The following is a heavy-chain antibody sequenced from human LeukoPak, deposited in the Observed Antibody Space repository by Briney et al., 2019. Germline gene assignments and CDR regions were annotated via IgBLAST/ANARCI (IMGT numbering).Heavy chain of an antibody. Sequence: ASVKVSCKASGYTFTGYGISWVRQAPGQGLEWMGWISAYNGNTNYAQKLQGRVTMTTDTSTSTAYMELRSLRSDDTAVYYCARDSPRAGRFDYWGQGTLVTVSS. CDR1: GYTFTGYG. CDR3: ARDSPRAGRFDY. CDR2: ISAYNGNT. J-gene: IGHJ4*02. V-gene: IGHV1-18*01. D-gene: IGHD6-19*01.